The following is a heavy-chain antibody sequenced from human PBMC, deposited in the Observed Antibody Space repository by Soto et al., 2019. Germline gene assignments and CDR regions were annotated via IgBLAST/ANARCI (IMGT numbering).Heavy chain of an antibody. CDR2: IMPIFRTP. D-gene: IGHD2-2*01. V-gene: IGHV1-69*12. J-gene: IGHJ6*02. Sequence: QVQLEQSGAEVKKPGSSVKVSCRASGGTFSNSALSWVRQAPGQGLEWIGGIMPIFRTPDYAQKFQGRVTNTADESTSTAYMELSGLRRDDTAVYYCASDKDRVPLAGNYYYMLDVWGQGTTVTVSS. CDR3: ASDKDRVPLAGNYYYMLDV. CDR1: GGTFSNSA.